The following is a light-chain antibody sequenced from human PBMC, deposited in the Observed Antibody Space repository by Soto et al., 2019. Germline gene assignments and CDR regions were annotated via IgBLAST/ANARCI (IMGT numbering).Light chain of an antibody. CDR2: DVS. V-gene: IGLV2-8*01. Sequence: ALTQPPSASGSPGQSVAISCTGTSSDVGGYNYVSWYQQHPGKAPKLMIYDVSKRPSGVPDRFSGSKSGNTASLTVSGLQAEDEADYYCSSYAGTHIVFGTGTKVTVL. CDR1: SSDVGGYNY. J-gene: IGLJ1*01. CDR3: SSYAGTHIV.